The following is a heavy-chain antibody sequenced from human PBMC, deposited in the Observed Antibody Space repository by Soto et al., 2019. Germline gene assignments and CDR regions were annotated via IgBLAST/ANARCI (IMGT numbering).Heavy chain of an antibody. CDR2: IYYSGST. CDR1: GGSISSGGYY. D-gene: IGHD3-16*01. Sequence: SETLSLTCTVSGGSISSGGYYWSWIRQHPGKGLEWIGYIYYSGSTYYNPSLKSRVTISVDTSKNQFSLKLSSVTAADTAVYYCARFIMITFGGVHTYYFDYWGQGTLVTVSS. CDR3: ARFIMITFGGVHTYYFDY. J-gene: IGHJ4*02. V-gene: IGHV4-31*03.